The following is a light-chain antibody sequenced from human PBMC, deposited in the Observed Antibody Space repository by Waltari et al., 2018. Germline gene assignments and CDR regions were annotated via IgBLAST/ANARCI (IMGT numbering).Light chain of an antibody. V-gene: IGLV2-14*01. CDR2: DVS. CDR3: SSFTNSGSWV. J-gene: IGLJ3*02. CDR1: STDVGAYNS. Sequence: QSALTQPASVSGSPGQSLTVPSTGTSTDVGAYNSVCWYQQRPGKAPKLMISDVSNRLSGFSDRFSGSKSGNTASLTISGLQAEDEADYYCSSFTNSGSWVFGGGTKVTVL.